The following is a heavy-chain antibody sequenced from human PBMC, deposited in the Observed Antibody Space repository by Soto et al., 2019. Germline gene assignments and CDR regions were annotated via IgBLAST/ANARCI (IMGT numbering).Heavy chain of an antibody. CDR1: GFTFTFFA. Sequence: QVQLVESGGGVVQPGRSLRLSCAASGFTFTFFAMHWVREAPGKGLEWVAAVSKDGSNTYYADSIKGRFTISRDNPKNTLYLQINILRAEDTAVYYCVGDVWWEPGLDAFDIWGQGTMVTVS. CDR3: VGDVWWEPGLDAFDI. V-gene: IGHV3-30-3*01. D-gene: IGHD1-26*01. J-gene: IGHJ3*02. CDR2: VSKDGSNT.